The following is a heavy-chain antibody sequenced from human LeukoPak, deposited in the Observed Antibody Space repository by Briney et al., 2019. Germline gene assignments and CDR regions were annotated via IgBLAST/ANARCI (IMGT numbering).Heavy chain of an antibody. D-gene: IGHD2-15*01. CDR1: GFTFSIYS. CDR3: AKLGYCSGGSCFSANY. CDR2: ISSGSTTI. V-gene: IGHV3-48*02. J-gene: IGHJ4*02. Sequence: GGSLRLSCAASGFTFSIYSMNWVRRAPGKGLEWVSYISSGSTTIYFADSVKGRFTISRDNAKNSLYLQMNSLRDEDTAVYYCAKLGYCSGGSCFSANYWGQGTLVTVSS.